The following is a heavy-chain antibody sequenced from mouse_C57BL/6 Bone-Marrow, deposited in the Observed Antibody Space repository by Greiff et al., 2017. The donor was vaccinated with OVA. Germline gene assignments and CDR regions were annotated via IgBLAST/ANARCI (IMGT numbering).Heavy chain of an antibody. J-gene: IGHJ4*01. V-gene: IGHV1-15*01. Sequence: VKLQESGAELVRPGASVTLSCKASGYTFTDYEMHWVKQTPVHGLEWIGAIDPETGGTAYNQKFKGKAILTADKSSSTAYMEVRSLTTEDSAVYYCTSPDWSMDYWGQGTSVTVSS. CDR3: TSPDWSMDY. CDR1: GYTFTDYE. CDR2: IDPETGGT.